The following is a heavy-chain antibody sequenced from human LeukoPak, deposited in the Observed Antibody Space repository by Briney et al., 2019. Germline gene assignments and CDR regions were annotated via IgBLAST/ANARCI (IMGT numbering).Heavy chain of an antibody. CDR2: IYSGGST. J-gene: IGHJ4*02. CDR3: PRGVAT. V-gene: IGHV3-53*01. CDR1: GFTVSSNY. Sequence: GGSLRLSCAASGFTVSSNYMSWVRQAPGKGLEWVSVIYSGGSTYYADSVKGRFTISRDNSKNTLYLQVNSLKAEETAVYYCPRGVATWGQGTLVTVSS.